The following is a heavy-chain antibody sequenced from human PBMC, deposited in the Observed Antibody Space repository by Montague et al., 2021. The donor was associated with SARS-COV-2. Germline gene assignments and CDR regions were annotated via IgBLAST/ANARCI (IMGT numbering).Heavy chain of an antibody. V-gene: IGHV4-39*07. CDR1: GGSIANSHNY. D-gene: IGHD6-19*01. CDR2: VFSTGTP. Sequence: SETLSLTCTVSGGSIANSHNYWGWVRQPPGKGLEWIGSVFSTGTPYDHPSLTARVTISLDTSKNQFSLKMYSVTAADTATYCCVPGGDSDKAVAYWGQGTLVTVSS. J-gene: IGHJ4*02. CDR3: VPGGDSDKAVAY.